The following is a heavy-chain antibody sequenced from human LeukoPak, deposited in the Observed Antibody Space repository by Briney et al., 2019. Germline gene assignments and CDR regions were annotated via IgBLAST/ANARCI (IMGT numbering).Heavy chain of an antibody. CDR1: GFDFSIYA. J-gene: IGHJ4*02. CDR3: ARDRPCTTCQPVDK. D-gene: IGHD2-2*01. CDR2: ISRNGGST. Sequence: GGSLRLSXAASGFDFSIYAMSWVRQAPGKGMEWVSSISRNGGSTFYADSVKGRFTISRDNSKNTLYVQMNSLRAEDTAIYYCARDRPCTTCQPVDKWGQGTLVTVSS. V-gene: IGHV3-23*01.